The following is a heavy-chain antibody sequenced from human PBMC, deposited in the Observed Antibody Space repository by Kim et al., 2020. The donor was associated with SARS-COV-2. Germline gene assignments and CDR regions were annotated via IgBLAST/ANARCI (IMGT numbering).Heavy chain of an antibody. D-gene: IGHD3-22*01. J-gene: IGHJ5*02. CDR3: ARGHDSSGYYSP. Sequence: YSNPAPKSPVTTSVETSKNQFSLKLSSVTAADTAVYYCARGHDSSGYYSPWGQGTLVTVSS. V-gene: IGHV4-31*01.